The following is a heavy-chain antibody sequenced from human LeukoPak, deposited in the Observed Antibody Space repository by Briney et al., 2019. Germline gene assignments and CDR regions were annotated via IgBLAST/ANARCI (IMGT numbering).Heavy chain of an antibody. CDR3: ARDFYHDY. D-gene: IGHD2-2*01. Sequence: SETLSLTCAVSGGSISSYYWSWVRQPPGKGLEWIGYIYYTGSTNYNPSLQSRVTISVDTSKNQFSLKLTSVTAADTAVYYCARDFYHDYWGQGTLVTVSS. CDR2: IYYTGST. CDR1: GGSISSYY. J-gene: IGHJ4*02. V-gene: IGHV4-59*01.